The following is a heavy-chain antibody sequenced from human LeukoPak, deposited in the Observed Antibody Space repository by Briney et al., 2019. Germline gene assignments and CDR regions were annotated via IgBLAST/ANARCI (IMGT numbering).Heavy chain of an antibody. J-gene: IGHJ4*02. CDR1: GYTFTGYY. Sequence: ASVKVSCKASGYTFTGYYMHWVRQAPGQGLEWMGRINPNSGGTNYAQKFQGRVTMTRDTSISTAYMEQSRLRSDATAVYYCARGSREWLLSTFDYWGQGTLVTVSS. V-gene: IGHV1-2*06. CDR3: ARGSREWLLSTFDY. D-gene: IGHD3-3*01. CDR2: INPNSGGT.